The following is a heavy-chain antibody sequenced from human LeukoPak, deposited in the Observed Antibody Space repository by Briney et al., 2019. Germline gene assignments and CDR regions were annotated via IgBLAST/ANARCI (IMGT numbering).Heavy chain of an antibody. V-gene: IGHV4-39*01. CDR1: GGSISSSSYY. D-gene: IGHD3-16*01. CDR3: LGGEGLDY. CDR2: IYYSGST. Sequence: SETLSLTCTVSGGSISSSSYYWGWIRQPPGKGLEWIGSIYYSGSTYYNPSLKSRVAISVDTSKNQFSLKLSSVTAADTAVYARLGGEGLDYWGQGTLVTVSS. J-gene: IGHJ4*02.